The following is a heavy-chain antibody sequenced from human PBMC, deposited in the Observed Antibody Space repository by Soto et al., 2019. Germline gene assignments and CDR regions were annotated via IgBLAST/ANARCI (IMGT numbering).Heavy chain of an antibody. J-gene: IGHJ4*02. Sequence: SETLSLTCAVSGCSISSGGYYWSWIRQHPGKGLEWIGYIYYSGSTYYNPSLKSRVTISVDTSKNQFSLKLSSVTAADTAVYYCATSVVVTAIRSEYFDYWGQGTLVTVS. CDR2: IYYSGST. CDR1: GCSISSGGYY. V-gene: IGHV4-31*11. CDR3: ATSVVVTAIRSEYFDY. D-gene: IGHD2-21*02.